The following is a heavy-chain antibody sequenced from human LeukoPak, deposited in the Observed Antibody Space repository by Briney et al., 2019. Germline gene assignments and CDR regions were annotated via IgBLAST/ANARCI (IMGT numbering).Heavy chain of an antibody. Sequence: PGGSLRLSCAASGFTFSDHYMDWVRQAPGKGLEWVGRVRKKVNSYTTEYAASVKDRFTISRDDSKNSLYLQMNSLRPEDTAVYYCIKGGGSGWPFDYWGQGTLVTVSS. D-gene: IGHD6-19*01. V-gene: IGHV3-72*01. CDR2: VRKKVNSYTT. CDR1: GFTFSDHY. CDR3: IKGGGSGWPFDY. J-gene: IGHJ4*02.